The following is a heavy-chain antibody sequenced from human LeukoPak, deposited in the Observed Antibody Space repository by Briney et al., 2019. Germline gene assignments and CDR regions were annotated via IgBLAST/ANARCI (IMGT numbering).Heavy chain of an antibody. CDR2: ISTYNGNT. D-gene: IGHD6-13*01. CDR3: ATVIKGIAAAGTASGTNNWFDP. J-gene: IGHJ5*02. Sequence: ASVKVSCKASGYTFTSYSINWVRQAPGQGLEWMGWISTYNGNTNYAQKLQGRVTMTTDTSTSTAYMELRSLRSDDTAVYYCATVIKGIAAAGTASGTNNWFDPWGQGTLVTVSS. CDR1: GYTFTSYS. V-gene: IGHV1-18*01.